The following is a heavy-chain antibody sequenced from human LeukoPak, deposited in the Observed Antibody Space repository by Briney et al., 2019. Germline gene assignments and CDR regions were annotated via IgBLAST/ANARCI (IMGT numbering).Heavy chain of an antibody. D-gene: IGHD4-17*01. CDR3: ANEIRPNDY. CDR1: GFTFRSHA. CDR2: IYENGGTT. V-gene: IGHV3-23*01. J-gene: IGHJ4*02. Sequence: GGSLRLSCVGSGFTFRSHAMSWVRQAPEKGLEFVSGIYENGGTTYYADSVKGRFSISRDNSKNTLYLQMNSLSADDTAMYYCANEIRPNDYWGQGTLVTVSS.